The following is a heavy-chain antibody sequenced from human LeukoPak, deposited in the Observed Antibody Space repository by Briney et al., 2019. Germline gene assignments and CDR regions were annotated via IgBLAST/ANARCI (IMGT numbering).Heavy chain of an antibody. CDR2: TVSEIDGGTT. D-gene: IGHD1-7*01. J-gene: IGHJ6*02. Sequence: GGSLRLSCAASGFTFNYAWMSWVRQVPGKGLERVGQTVSEIDGGTTDYAAPVKGRFTISRDDSKSTLYLQMNSLKIEDTAVYYCTTDEDWNYARKDVWGQGATVIVSS. CDR1: GFTFNYAW. CDR3: TTDEDWNYARKDV. V-gene: IGHV3-15*04.